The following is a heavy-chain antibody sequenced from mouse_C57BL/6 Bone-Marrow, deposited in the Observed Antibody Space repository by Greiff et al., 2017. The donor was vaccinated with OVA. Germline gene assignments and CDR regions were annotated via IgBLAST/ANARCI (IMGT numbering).Heavy chain of an antibody. Sequence: VQLVESGPELVKPGASVKISCKASGYAFSSSWMNWVKQRPGKGLEWIGRIYPGDGDTNYNGKFKGKATLTADKSSSTAYMQLSSLTSEDSAVYFCARGGTGTNYYAMDYWGQGTSVTVSS. CDR3: ARGGTGTNYYAMDY. CDR2: IYPGDGDT. V-gene: IGHV1-82*01. J-gene: IGHJ4*01. CDR1: GYAFSSSW. D-gene: IGHD4-1*01.